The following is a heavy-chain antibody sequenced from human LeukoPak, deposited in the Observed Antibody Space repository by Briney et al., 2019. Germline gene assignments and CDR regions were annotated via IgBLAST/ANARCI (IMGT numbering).Heavy chain of an antibody. CDR1: GASISGYF. D-gene: IGHD3-10*01. CDR3: AMIVYGWGSPTYYFDC. V-gene: IGHV4-59*01. CDR2: MYYIGGT. Sequence: SETLSLTCRLSGASISGYFWSWIRPPPGRGVEWVGHMYYIGGTTYSPPLKSRVSIPLDTSKKHFSLKLSSVTAADTAVYYCAMIVYGWGSPTYYFDCWGQGTLVTVSS. J-gene: IGHJ4*02.